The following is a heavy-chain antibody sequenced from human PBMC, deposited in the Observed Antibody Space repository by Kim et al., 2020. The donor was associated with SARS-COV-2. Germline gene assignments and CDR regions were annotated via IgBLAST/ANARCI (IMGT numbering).Heavy chain of an antibody. CDR2: ISWDGGST. Sequence: GGSLRLSCAASGFTFDDYTMHWVRQAPGKGLEWVSLISWDGGSTYYADSVKGRFTISRDNSKNSLYLQMNSLRTEDTALYYCAKDIWSIGNWGSPDYYYYGMDVWGQGTTVTVSS. CDR3: AKDIWSIGNWGSPDYYYYGMDV. CDR1: GFTFDDYT. D-gene: IGHD7-27*01. V-gene: IGHV3-43*01. J-gene: IGHJ6*02.